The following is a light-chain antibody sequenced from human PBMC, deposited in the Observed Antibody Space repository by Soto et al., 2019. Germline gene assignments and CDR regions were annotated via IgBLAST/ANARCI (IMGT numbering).Light chain of an antibody. CDR3: QQSYSTVVT. V-gene: IGKV1-16*01. J-gene: IGKJ4*01. Sequence: DTQMTQSPSSLSASVGDRVIITCRASLGISNDLAWFQQKPGKAPKSLIYAASSLHSGVPSRFSGSGSGTDFTLTISSLQPEDFATYYCQQSYSTVVTFGGGTKVEIK. CDR1: LGISND. CDR2: AAS.